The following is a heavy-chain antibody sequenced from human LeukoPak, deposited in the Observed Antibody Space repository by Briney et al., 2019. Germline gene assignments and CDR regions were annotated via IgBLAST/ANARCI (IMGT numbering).Heavy chain of an antibody. Sequence: PSETLSLTCTVSGGSISSYYWGWIRQPPGKGLEWIGSIYYSGSTYYNPSLNSRVTIPVDTSKNQFSLKLSSVTAADTAVFYCARHRIAPADDAFDIWGQGTMVPVSS. V-gene: IGHV4-39*01. CDR3: ARHRIAPADDAFDI. D-gene: IGHD6-13*01. J-gene: IGHJ3*02. CDR1: GGSISSYY. CDR2: IYYSGST.